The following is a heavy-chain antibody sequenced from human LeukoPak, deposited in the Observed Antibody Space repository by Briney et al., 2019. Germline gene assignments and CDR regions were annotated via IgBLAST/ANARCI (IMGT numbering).Heavy chain of an antibody. CDR1: GFTFSNYW. D-gene: IGHD6-13*01. CDR2: IKEDGSQK. Sequence: GGSLRLSCAGSGFTFSNYWMNWVRQAPGKGLGWVANIKEDGSQKYYVDSVKGRFTISRDNAKNSLYLQMNSLRAEDTAVYYCAREGATAGSGYYFDYWGQGTLVTVSS. V-gene: IGHV3-7*01. J-gene: IGHJ4*02. CDR3: AREGATAGSGYYFDY.